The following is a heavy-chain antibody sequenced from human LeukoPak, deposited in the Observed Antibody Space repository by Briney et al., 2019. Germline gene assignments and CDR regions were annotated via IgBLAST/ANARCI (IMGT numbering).Heavy chain of an antibody. Sequence: PSETLSLTCTVSGGSISSSSYYWGWIRQPPGKGLEWIGSIYYSGSTYYNPSLKSRVTISVDTSKNQFSLKLSSVTAADTAVYYCARSKPYSYGLRDSGYMDVWGKGTTVTVSS. CDR3: ARSKPYSYGLRDSGYMDV. D-gene: IGHD5-18*01. CDR2: IYYSGST. J-gene: IGHJ6*03. V-gene: IGHV4-39*07. CDR1: GGSISSSSYY.